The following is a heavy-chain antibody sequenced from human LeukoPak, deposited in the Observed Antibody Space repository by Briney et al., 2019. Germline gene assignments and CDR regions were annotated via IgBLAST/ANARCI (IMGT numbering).Heavy chain of an antibody. J-gene: IGHJ4*02. CDR2: INSGGST. CDR1: GLPVSSTY. Sequence: PGGSLRLSCAASGLPVSSTYMSWVRQTPGKGLEWVSVINSGGSTYYADSVKGRFTISRDNSKNTLYLQMNSLRAEDTAVYYCARDLLGWYFDYWGQGTLVTVSS. D-gene: IGHD4-23*01. CDR3: ARDLLGWYFDY. V-gene: IGHV3-66*01.